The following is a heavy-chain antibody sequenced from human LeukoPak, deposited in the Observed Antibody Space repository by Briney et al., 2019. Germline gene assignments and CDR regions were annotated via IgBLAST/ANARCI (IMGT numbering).Heavy chain of an antibody. CDR2: ISGSGGST. D-gene: IGHD2-15*01. Sequence: PGGSLRLSCAASGFTFSSYAMSWVRQAPGKGLEWVSAISGSGGSTYYADSVKGRFTISRDNSKNTLYLQMNSLRAEDTAVYYCAKDSPVGCSGGSCPFDYWGQGTLVTVSS. CDR1: GFTFSSYA. CDR3: AKDSPVGCSGGSCPFDY. J-gene: IGHJ4*02. V-gene: IGHV3-23*01.